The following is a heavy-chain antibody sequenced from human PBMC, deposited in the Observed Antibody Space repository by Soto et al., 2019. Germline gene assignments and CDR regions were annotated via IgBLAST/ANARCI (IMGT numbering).Heavy chain of an antibody. CDR3: AREAGHGGLELRGYFYYGMDV. CDR2: TSPYNGDT. V-gene: IGHV1-18*01. D-gene: IGHD1-7*01. Sequence: GASVKVACQASGYSFISYGISWVRQAHAQGLEWIGWTSPYNGDTNYAQTLQGRVTMTTDTSTTTAYLELRSLRSDDTAVYYCAREAGHGGLELRGYFYYGMDVWGQGTTVTVSS. CDR1: GYSFISYG. J-gene: IGHJ6*02.